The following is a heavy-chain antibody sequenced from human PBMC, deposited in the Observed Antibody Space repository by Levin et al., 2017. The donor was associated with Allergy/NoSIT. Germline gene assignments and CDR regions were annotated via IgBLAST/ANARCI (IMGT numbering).Heavy chain of an antibody. J-gene: IGHJ4*02. D-gene: IGHD2-15*01. CDR1: GLTVSNYG. V-gene: IGHV3-23*01. Sequence: GESLKISCAASGLTVSNYGMYWVRQAPGKGLQWVSGIGTSTYYADSVKGRFTISRDSSKNTVYLQMNSLRAEDTAVYYCAKRYCSGGTCDPLDFWGQGTLVTVSS. CDR2: IGTST. CDR3: AKRYCSGGTCDPLDF.